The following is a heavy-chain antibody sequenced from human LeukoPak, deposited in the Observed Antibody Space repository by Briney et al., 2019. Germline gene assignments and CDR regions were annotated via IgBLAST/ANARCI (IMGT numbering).Heavy chain of an antibody. D-gene: IGHD5-24*01. CDR2: LNGDGST. CDR1: RGSSSGYY. V-gene: IGHV4-34*01. Sequence: KPSETLPLTCAVYRGSSSGYYWTWIRQPPGMGLEWIGDLNGDGSTSYNPSLQTRVSISGDTSKNQVSLKLTSVSAADTAVYYCASPATGNRDGFDYWSQRTLVSVSS. CDR3: ASPATGNRDGFDY. J-gene: IGHJ4*02.